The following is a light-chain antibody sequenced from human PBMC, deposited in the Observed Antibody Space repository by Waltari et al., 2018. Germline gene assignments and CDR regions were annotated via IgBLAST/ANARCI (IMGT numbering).Light chain of an antibody. Sequence: SSELTQPPSVSVSPGQTARITCSGGTLPRQYASWYQQKQGQAPVLVIYKENERPSGIPEGFSGSLSGTVVTLVISGVQAEDEADYYCQSPDTSGTYLFGGGTKLTVL. CDR1: TLPRQY. J-gene: IGLJ3*02. CDR2: KEN. CDR3: QSPDTSGTYL. V-gene: IGLV3-25*03.